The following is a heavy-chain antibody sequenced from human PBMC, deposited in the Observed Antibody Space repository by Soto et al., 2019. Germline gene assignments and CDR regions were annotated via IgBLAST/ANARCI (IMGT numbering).Heavy chain of an antibody. CDR2: IKPDGSNT. J-gene: IGHJ6*02. D-gene: IGHD3-9*01. CDR3: ARISTEITNYGMDV. Sequence: PGGPLRLCCAAGGFTCSSYWMSWVLQAPGKGLEWVANIKPDGSNTYYVDSVKGRFTISRDNAKNSLYLQMNSLRAEDTAVYYCARISTEITNYGMDVWGLGTTVPVSS. V-gene: IGHV3-7*05. CDR1: GFTCSSYW.